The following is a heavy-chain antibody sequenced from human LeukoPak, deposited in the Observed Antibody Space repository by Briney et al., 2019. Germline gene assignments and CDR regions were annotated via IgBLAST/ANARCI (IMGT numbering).Heavy chain of an antibody. CDR2: ISGSGTTI. CDR3: GRDFGLVGTKRSFDL. J-gene: IGHJ3*01. V-gene: IGHV3-11*01. D-gene: IGHD1-7*01. CDR1: GFTFTDYY. Sequence: PGGSLRLSCAASGFTFTDYYMGWIRQAPGKGLEWLSYISGSGTTIFYVDSVKGRFTISRDNAKNSVDLQMNSLRAEDTAVYYCGRDFGLVGTKRSFDLWGQGTMVTVSS.